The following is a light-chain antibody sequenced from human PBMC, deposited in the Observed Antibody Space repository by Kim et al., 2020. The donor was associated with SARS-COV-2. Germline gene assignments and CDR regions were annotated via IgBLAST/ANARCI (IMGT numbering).Light chain of an antibody. CDR1: QSVGTN. Sequence: EIVMTQSPATLSVSPGERATLSCRASQSVGTNLAWYQQKPGQAPRLLIYGASTRASGIPARFSGTGSGTEFTLTISSLQSEDFAVYYCQQCNTWPPNTFAGGTKVDIK. CDR2: GAS. V-gene: IGKV3-15*01. J-gene: IGKJ4*01. CDR3: QQCNTWPPNT.